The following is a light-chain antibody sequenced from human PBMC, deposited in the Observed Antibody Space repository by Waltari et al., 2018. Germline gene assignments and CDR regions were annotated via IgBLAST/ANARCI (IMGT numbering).Light chain of an antibody. CDR3: RQHNSYPLT. CDR2: AAT. CDR1: QGISSY. Sequence: DIQMTQSPSSLSASVGDTVTITCRASQGISSYLNWFQQKPGKAPKLLIYAATTLQSGVPSRGSGSGAGTGCAVTISGLQPEEGAAYYCRQHNSYPLTFGGGTKVEIK. V-gene: IGKV1-17*01. J-gene: IGKJ4*01.